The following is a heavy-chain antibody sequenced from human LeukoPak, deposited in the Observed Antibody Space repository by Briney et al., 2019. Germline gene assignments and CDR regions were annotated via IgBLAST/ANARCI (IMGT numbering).Heavy chain of an antibody. CDR3: ARVLGNYCSGGSCYPDWYFDL. J-gene: IGHJ2*01. D-gene: IGHD2-15*01. CDR1: GGSISSGDYY. V-gene: IGHV4-30-4*01. CDR2: IYYSRST. Sequence: PSETLSLTCTVSGGSISSGDYYWSWIRQPPGKGLEWIGYIYYSRSTYYNPSLKSRVTISVDTSKNQFSLKLSSVTAADTAVYYCARVLGNYCSGGSCYPDWYFDLWGRGTLVTVSS.